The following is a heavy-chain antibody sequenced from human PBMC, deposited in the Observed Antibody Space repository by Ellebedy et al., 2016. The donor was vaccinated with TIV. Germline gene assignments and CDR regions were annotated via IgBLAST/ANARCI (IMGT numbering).Heavy chain of an antibody. CDR3: ARCPDYYYGMDV. CDR2: IYHSGST. V-gene: IGHV4-30-2*01. Sequence: LRLSCTVSGGSISSGGYSWSWIRQPPGKGLEWIGYIYHSGSTYYNPSLKSRVTISLDTSKNQFSLKVSSVTAADTAVYYCARCPDYYYGMDVWGQGTTVTVSS. CDR1: GGSISSGGYS. J-gene: IGHJ6*02.